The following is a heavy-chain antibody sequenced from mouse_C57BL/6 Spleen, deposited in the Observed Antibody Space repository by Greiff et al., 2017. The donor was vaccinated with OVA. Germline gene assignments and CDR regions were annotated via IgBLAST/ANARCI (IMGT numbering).Heavy chain of an antibody. CDR2: IDPETGGT. CDR1: GYTFTDYE. J-gene: IGHJ3*01. CDR3: ARAVLWPNGAWFAY. V-gene: IGHV1-15*01. Sequence: VQLQQSGAELVRPGASVTLSCKASGYTFTDYEMHWVKQTPVHGLEWIGAIDPETGGTAYNQKFKGKAILTADKSSSTAYMELRSLTSEDSAVDYCARAVLWPNGAWFAYWGQGTLVTVSA. D-gene: IGHD1-1*02.